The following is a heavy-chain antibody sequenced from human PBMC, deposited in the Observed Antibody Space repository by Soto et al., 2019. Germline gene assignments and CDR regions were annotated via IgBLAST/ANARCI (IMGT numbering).Heavy chain of an antibody. J-gene: IGHJ5*02. Sequence: AAVKVSCKASGCTFTRYDINWVRQATGQGLEWMGWMNPNSGNTGYAQKFQGRVTMTRNTSMSTAYMELSSLRSEDTAVYYCARGRGDYCTNGVCYLSWFDPWGQGTLVTVSS. CDR2: MNPNSGNT. V-gene: IGHV1-8*01. D-gene: IGHD2-8*01. CDR3: ARGRGDYCTNGVCYLSWFDP. CDR1: GCTFTRYD.